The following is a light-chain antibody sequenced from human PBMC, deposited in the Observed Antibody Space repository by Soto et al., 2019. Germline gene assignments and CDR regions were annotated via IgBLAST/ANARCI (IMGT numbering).Light chain of an antibody. V-gene: IGKV3-20*01. CDR3: QQFGRYPLT. J-gene: IGKJ4*01. Sequence: EIVLTQSPGTLSLSPGERATLSCRASQTISNTFLAWYQQRPGQAPRLLIYGASGRAAGIPDRFSGSGSGTDFTLSISRLEPEDFAMYYCQQFGRYPLTFGGGTKVEIK. CDR1: QTISNTF. CDR2: GAS.